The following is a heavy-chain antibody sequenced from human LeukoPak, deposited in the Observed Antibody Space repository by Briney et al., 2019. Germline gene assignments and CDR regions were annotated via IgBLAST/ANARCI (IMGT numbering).Heavy chain of an antibody. V-gene: IGHV4-34*01. CDR1: GGSFSGYY. Sequence: SETQSLTCAVYGGSFSGYYWSWIRQPPGKGLEWIGEINHSGSTNYNPSLKSRVTISVDTSKNQFSLKLSSVTAADTAVYYCARDRGSYFDLDYWGQGTLVTVSS. CDR3: ARDRGSYFDLDY. CDR2: INHSGST. D-gene: IGHD1-26*01. J-gene: IGHJ4*02.